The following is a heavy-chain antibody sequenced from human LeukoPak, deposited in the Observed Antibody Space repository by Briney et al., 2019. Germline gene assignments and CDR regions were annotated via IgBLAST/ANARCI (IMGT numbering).Heavy chain of an antibody. CDR3: ARGRPYSSGYYRAFDI. Sequence: SETLSLTCAVYGGSFSGYYWSWIRQPPGKGREWIGEINHSGSTNYNPPLKSRVTISVDTSKNQFSLKLSSVTAADTAVYYCARGRPYSSGYYRAFDIWGQGTMVTVSS. J-gene: IGHJ3*02. V-gene: IGHV4-34*01. CDR2: INHSGST. CDR1: GGSFSGYY. D-gene: IGHD3-22*01.